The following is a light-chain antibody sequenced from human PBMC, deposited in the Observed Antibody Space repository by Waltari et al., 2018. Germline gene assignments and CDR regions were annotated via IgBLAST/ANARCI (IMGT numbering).Light chain of an antibody. CDR3: QQYNSSSSIT. J-gene: IGKJ5*01. Sequence: DIQMTQSPSTLSASVGDRVTITCRARQSISSWLAWYQQKPGKAPKLLIYKASSLESGVPSRFSGSGSGTEFTLTISSLQPDDFATYYCQQYNSSSSITFGQGTRLEIK. CDR2: KAS. V-gene: IGKV1-5*03. CDR1: QSISSW.